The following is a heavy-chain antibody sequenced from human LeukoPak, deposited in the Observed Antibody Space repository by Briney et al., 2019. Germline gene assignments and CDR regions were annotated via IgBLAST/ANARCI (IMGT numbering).Heavy chain of an antibody. CDR1: GGSFSGYY. D-gene: IGHD6-13*01. Sequence: TSETLSLTCAVYGGSFSGYYWSWIRQPPGKGLEWIGEINHSGSTNYNPSLKSRVTISVDTSKNQFFLKLSSVTAADTAVYYCARGPTGRLLTYSSRVGNWFDPWGQGTLVTVSS. CDR3: ARGPTGRLLTYSSRVGNWFDP. J-gene: IGHJ5*02. CDR2: INHSGST. V-gene: IGHV4-34*01.